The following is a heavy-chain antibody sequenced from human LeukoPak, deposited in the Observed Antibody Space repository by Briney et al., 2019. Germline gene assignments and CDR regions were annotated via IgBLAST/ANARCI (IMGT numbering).Heavy chain of an antibody. CDR2: IYSGGST. Sequence: GGSLRLSCAASGFTVSSNYMNWVRQAPGKGLEWVSIIYSGGSTYYADSVKGRFTISSDNSKNTLYLQMNSLRAEDTAVYYCARERLDAFDIWGQGTLVTVSS. CDR1: GFTVSSNY. CDR3: ARERLDAFDI. V-gene: IGHV3-66*01. J-gene: IGHJ3*02.